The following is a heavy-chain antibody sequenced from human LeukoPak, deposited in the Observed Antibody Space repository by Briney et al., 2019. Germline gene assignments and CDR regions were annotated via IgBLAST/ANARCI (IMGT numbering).Heavy chain of an antibody. J-gene: IGHJ5*02. CDR1: GFTFSNYA. V-gene: IGHV3-23*01. CDR2: ITGSGDST. CDR3: ARVRQVYDSSGPPGWFDP. D-gene: IGHD3-22*01. Sequence: GGSLRLSCAASGFTFSNYAMSWVRQAPGKGLEWVSTITGSGDSTYNADSVKGRFTISRHNSKNTLYLQMNSLRAEDTAVYYCARVRQVYDSSGPPGWFDPWGQGTLVTVSS.